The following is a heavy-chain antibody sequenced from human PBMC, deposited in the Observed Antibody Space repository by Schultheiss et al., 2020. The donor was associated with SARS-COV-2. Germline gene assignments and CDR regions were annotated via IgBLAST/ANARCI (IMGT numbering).Heavy chain of an antibody. Sequence: GESLKISCAASGFTFSSYSMNWVRQAPGKGLEWVANIKQDGSEKYYVDSVKGRFTISRDNAKNSLYLQMNSLSAEDTAVYYCARTRYCSSGRCYSDYWGQGTLVTVSS. D-gene: IGHD2-15*01. CDR3: ARTRYCSSGRCYSDY. CDR1: GFTFSSYS. V-gene: IGHV3-7*01. CDR2: IKQDGSEK. J-gene: IGHJ4*02.